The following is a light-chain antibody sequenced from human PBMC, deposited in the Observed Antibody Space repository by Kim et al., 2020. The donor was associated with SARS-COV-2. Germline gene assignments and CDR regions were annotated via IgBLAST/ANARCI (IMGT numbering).Light chain of an antibody. CDR2: SAS. CDR1: QSISSY. CDR3: QQGYSAPVA. V-gene: IGKV1-39*01. J-gene: IGKJ1*01. Sequence: DIQMTQSPSSLSASVGDRVTITCRSSQSISSYLNWYQQKPREAPQLLMYSASNLASGVPSRFSGSGSGTDFTLTISSLQAEDVAAYYCQQGYSAPVAFGQGTKVDIK.